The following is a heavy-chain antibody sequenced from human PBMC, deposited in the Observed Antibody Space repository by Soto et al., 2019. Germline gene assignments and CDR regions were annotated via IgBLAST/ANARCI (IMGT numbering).Heavy chain of an antibody. J-gene: IGHJ5*02. D-gene: IGHD2-2*01. CDR1: GYSISSGYY. Sequence: SETLSLTCAVSGYSISSGYYWGWTRQPPGKGLEWVGGIFYTGTTYYSPSLKDRVTISVDTSKNSFSLNLTSVTAADTAVYFCARLVVVAPVANAWGQGTLVTVSS. CDR2: IFYTGTT. V-gene: IGHV4-38-2*01. CDR3: ARLVVVAPVANA.